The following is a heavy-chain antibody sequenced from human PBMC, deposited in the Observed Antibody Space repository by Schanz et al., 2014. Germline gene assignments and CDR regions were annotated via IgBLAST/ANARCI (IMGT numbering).Heavy chain of an antibody. CDR1: GFTFSSHS. CDR3: AKGRFGELSAFDI. V-gene: IGHV3-33*06. D-gene: IGHD3-10*01. Sequence: VQLVQSGGGLVQPGGSLRLSCAASGFTFSSHSFNWVRQAPGKGLEWVAVIWYDGSNKYYADSVKGRFTISGDSSKYTVYLQMNSLRAEDTAVYYCAKGRFGELSAFDIWGQGTMVTVSS. CDR2: IWYDGSNK. J-gene: IGHJ3*02.